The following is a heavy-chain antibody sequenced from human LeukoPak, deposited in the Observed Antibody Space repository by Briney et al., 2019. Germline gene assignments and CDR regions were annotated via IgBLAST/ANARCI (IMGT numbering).Heavy chain of an antibody. V-gene: IGHV4-39*01. CDR2: IYYSGST. D-gene: IGHD3-3*01. CDR1: GGSISSSSYY. J-gene: IGHJ6*03. CDR3: AHFRSPITIFGVVYMDV. Sequence: PSETLSLTCTVSGGSISSSSYYWGWIRQPPGKGLEWIGSIYYSGSTYYNPSLKSRVTISVDTSKNQFSLKLSSVTAADTAVYYCAHFRSPITIFGVVYMDVWGKGTTVTVSS.